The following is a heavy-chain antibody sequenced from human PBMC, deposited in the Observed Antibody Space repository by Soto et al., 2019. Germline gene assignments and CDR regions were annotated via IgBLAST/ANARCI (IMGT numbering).Heavy chain of an antibody. Sequence: EVQLVESGGGLVQPGRSLRLSCAASGFTFGDYGMLWVRQAPGKAPEWVSGISRSSTSIGYSDSVKGRFTISRDNARNSLYLQMNSLRVDDTALYYCAQSAPGYYGSGSYYNPADSWGQGTLVIVSS. CDR3: AQSAPGYYGSGSYYNPADS. V-gene: IGHV3-9*01. D-gene: IGHD3-10*01. CDR1: GFTFGDYG. J-gene: IGHJ4*02. CDR2: ISRSSTSI.